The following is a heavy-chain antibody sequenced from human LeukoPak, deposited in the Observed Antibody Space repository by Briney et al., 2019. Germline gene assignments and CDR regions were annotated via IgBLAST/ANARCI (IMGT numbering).Heavy chain of an antibody. V-gene: IGHV1-69*01. D-gene: IGHD3-10*01. J-gene: IGHJ6*03. CDR3: AVGVRGDYYYYYMDV. CDR1: GGTFSSYA. CDR2: IIPIFGTA. Sequence: GASVKVSCKASGGTFSSYAISWVRQAPGQGLEWMGGIIPIFGTANYAQKFQGRVTITADESTSTAYMELSSLRSEDTAVYYCAVGVRGDYYYYYMDVWGKGTTVTISS.